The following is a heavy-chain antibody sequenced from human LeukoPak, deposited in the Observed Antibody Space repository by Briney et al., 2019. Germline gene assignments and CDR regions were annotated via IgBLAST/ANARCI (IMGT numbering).Heavy chain of an antibody. D-gene: IGHD3-10*01. J-gene: IGHJ4*02. CDR3: ARDLWFGELQAPNPTNY. Sequence: PGGSLRLSCAASGFTFSSYSMNWVRQAPGKGLEWVSSISSSSSYIYYADSVKGRFTISRDNAKNSLYLQMNSLRAEDTAVYYCARDLWFGELQAPNPTNYWGQGTLVTVSS. CDR1: GFTFSSYS. CDR2: ISSSSSYI. V-gene: IGHV3-21*01.